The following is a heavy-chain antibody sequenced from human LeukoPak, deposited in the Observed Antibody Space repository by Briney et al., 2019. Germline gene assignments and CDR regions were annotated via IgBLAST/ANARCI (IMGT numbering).Heavy chain of an antibody. CDR3: ARDSDILTGYSADFDY. CDR1: GFTFSSYS. CDR2: ISSSSSYI. V-gene: IGHV3-21*01. Sequence: GGSLRLSCAASGFTFSSYSVNWVRQAPGKGLEWVSSISSSSSYIHYADSVKGRFTISRDNAKNSLYLQMNSLRAEDTAVYYCARDSDILTGYSADFDYWGQGTLVTVSS. D-gene: IGHD3-9*01. J-gene: IGHJ4*02.